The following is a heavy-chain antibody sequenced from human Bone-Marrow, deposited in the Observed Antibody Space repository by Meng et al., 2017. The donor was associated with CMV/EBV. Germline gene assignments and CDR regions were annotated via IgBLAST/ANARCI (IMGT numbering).Heavy chain of an antibody. J-gene: IGHJ4*02. CDR3: ATERFFGVVTYIDY. D-gene: IGHD3-3*01. V-gene: IGHV3-21*01. CDR2: ISSSSSYI. CDR1: GFTVSSNY. Sequence: GGSLRLSCAASGFTVSSNYMSWVRQAPGKGLEWVSSISSSSSYIYYADSVKGRFTISRDNAKNSLYLQMNSLRAEDTAVYYCATERFFGVVTYIDYWGQGTLVTVSS.